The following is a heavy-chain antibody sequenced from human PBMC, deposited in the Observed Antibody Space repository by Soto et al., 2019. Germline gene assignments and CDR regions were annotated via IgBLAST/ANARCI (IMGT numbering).Heavy chain of an antibody. CDR1: GGSVSSGGYY. D-gene: IGHD1-1*01. Sequence: QVQLQESGPGLVKPSQTLSLTCTVSGGSVSSGGYYWSWIRQHPGKAMEWIGYIYYSGSTYYIPSLKSRVTISVDKSKHQFPLKLSYVTAADTAVYYCAREEERLGAFDIWGQGTMVTVSS. CDR3: AREEERLGAFDI. V-gene: IGHV4-31*03. CDR2: IYYSGST. J-gene: IGHJ3*02.